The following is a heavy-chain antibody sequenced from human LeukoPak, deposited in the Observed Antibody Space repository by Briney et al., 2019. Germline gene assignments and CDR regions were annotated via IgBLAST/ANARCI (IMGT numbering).Heavy chain of an antibody. Sequence: ASVKVSCKASGYTFTSYAMNWVRQAPGQGLEWMGWINTNTGNPTYAQGFTGRFVFSLDTSVSTAYLQISSLKAEDTAVYYCARAREYYDFWSGYHEDAFDIWGQGTMVTVSS. D-gene: IGHD3-3*01. V-gene: IGHV7-4-1*02. J-gene: IGHJ3*02. CDR2: INTNTGNP. CDR1: GYTFTSYA. CDR3: ARAREYYDFWSGYHEDAFDI.